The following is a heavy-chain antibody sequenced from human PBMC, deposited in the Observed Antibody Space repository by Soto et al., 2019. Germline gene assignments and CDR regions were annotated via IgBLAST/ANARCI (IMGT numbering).Heavy chain of an antibody. D-gene: IGHD3-22*01. J-gene: IGHJ4*02. CDR2: IIPILGIA. V-gene: IGHV1-69*02. Sequence: QVQLVQSGAEVKKPGSSVKVSCKASGGTFSSYTISWVRQDAGEGLEWMGRIIPILGIANYAQKFQGRVTITADKSTSTAYMELSSLRSEDTAVYYCARGLYDSSGYPDYWGQGTLVTVSS. CDR1: GGTFSSYT. CDR3: ARGLYDSSGYPDY.